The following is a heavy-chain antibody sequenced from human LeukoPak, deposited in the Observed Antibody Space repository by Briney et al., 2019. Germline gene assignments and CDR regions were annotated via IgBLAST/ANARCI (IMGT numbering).Heavy chain of an antibody. CDR1: GGSFSGYY. J-gene: IGHJ4*02. CDR2: INHSGST. CDR3: ARDVVAAAGTWDY. D-gene: IGHD6-13*01. V-gene: IGHV4-34*01. Sequence: SETLSLTCAVYGGSFSGYYWSWIRQPPGKGLEWIGEINHSGSTNYNPSLKCRVTISVDTSKNHFSLKLSSVTAADTALYYCARDVVAAAGTWDYWGQGTLVTVSS.